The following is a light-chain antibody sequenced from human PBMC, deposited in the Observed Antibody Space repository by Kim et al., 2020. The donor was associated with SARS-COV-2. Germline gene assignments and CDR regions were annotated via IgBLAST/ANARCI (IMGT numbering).Light chain of an antibody. CDR3: QQYYSTPYT. J-gene: IGKJ2*01. V-gene: IGKV4-1*01. CDR2: WAS. Sequence: SATINCKANQSVVNSDNNQIYIAWYQQKPGQPPKLLICWASTREYGVPDRFSGSGSGTDFTLTNSSLQAGDVAVYYCQQYYSTPYTFGQGTKLEI. CDR1: QSVVNSDNNQIY.